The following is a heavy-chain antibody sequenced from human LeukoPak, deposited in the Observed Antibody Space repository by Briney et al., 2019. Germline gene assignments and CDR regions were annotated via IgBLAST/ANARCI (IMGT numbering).Heavy chain of an antibody. CDR3: ARDPGSPYYYFMDV. J-gene: IGHJ6*03. D-gene: IGHD5-12*01. Sequence: PGGSLRLSCAASGFTFRTYSIHWVRQAPGKGLEWVSSISRSSSDIYYADPVKGRFTISRDTAKNSPFLQMNSLKAEDTAIYYCARDPGSPYYYFMDVWGKGITVTVSS. CDR1: GFTFRTYS. CDR2: ISRSSSDI. V-gene: IGHV3-21*01.